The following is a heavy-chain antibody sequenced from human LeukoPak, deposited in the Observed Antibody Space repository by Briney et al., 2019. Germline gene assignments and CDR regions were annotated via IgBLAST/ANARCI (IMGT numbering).Heavy chain of an antibody. V-gene: IGHV3-74*01. CDR2: INGDGSIP. J-gene: IGHJ4*02. Sequence: GGSLRLSCAASGFTFSSDWMHWVLQAPGKGLVWVSRINGDGSIPYYADSVKGRFTISRDNAKNTLYLQMNGLRAEDTAVYYCARDRGITGTMPLDYWGQGTLVTVSS. D-gene: IGHD1-7*01. CDR1: GFTFSSDW. CDR3: ARDRGITGTMPLDY.